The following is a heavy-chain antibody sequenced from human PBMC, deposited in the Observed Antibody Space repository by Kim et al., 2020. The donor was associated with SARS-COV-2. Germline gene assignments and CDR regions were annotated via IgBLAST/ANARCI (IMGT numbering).Heavy chain of an antibody. D-gene: IGHD6-13*01. J-gene: IGHJ3*02. V-gene: IGHV3-13*01. CDR3: ARGYSSSWYWAFDI. Sequence: PCSVKRRFTISRENAKNSLYLQRNSLSAGDTAVYYCARGYSSSWYWAFDIWGQGTMVTVSS.